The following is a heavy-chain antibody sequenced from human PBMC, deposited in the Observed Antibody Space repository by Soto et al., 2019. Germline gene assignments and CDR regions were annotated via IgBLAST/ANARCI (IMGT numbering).Heavy chain of an antibody. CDR1: GFTFSSYG. J-gene: IGHJ6*03. Sequence: GGSLRLSCAASGFTFSSYGMHWVRQAPGKGLEWVAVIWYDGSNKYYADSVKGRFTISRDNSKNTLYLQMNSLRAEDTAVYYCARDEADIVVVPAADLYYYYYYHVDVWGKGTTVTVSS. CDR2: IWYDGSNK. V-gene: IGHV3-33*01. CDR3: ARDEADIVVVPAADLYYYYYYHVDV. D-gene: IGHD2-2*01.